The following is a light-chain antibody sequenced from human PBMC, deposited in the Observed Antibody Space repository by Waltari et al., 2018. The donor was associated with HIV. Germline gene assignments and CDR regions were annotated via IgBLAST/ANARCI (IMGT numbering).Light chain of an antibody. J-gene: IGKJ1*01. V-gene: IGKV3-15*01. CDR2: GAS. Sequence: EIGMTPSPHTLSVSPGERATLSCSDSQSVSSNLAWYQQKPGQAPRLLVYGASTRATGIPARFSGSGSGTEFTLTISSLQSEDFAVYYCQQYNNWHPWTFGQGTKVEIK. CDR3: QQYNNWHPWT. CDR1: QSVSSN.